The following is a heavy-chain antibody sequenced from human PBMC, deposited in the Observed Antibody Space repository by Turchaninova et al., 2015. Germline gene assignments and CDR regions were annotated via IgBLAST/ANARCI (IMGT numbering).Heavy chain of an antibody. D-gene: IGHD1-7*01. V-gene: IGHV3-7*01. CDR3: VRGNWNL. CDR2: IKQDGSRK. Sequence: EVQLAESGGGLVQPGGSLRLSCAASGFTFSSHWMSWVRQAPGRGREGVANIKQDGSRKTCVDSVKGRFTISRDNAKNSLYLQMNSLRAEDTAVYYCVRGNWNLWGQGTLVTVSS. CDR1: GFTFSSHW. J-gene: IGHJ4*02.